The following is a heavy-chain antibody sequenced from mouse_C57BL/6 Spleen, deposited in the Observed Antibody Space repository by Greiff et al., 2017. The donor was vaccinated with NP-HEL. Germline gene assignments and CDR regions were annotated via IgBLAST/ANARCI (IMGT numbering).Heavy chain of an antibody. CDR3: ARSTYYYSSSPYYYAMDY. V-gene: IGHV1-42*01. D-gene: IGHD1-1*01. Sequence: VQLQQSGPELVKPGASVKISCKASGYSFTGYYMNWVKHSPEKSLEWIGEINPSTGGTTYNQKFKAKATLTVDKSSSTAYMQLKSLTSEDSAISYCARSTYYYSSSPYYYAMDYWGQGTSVTVSS. CDR1: GYSFTGYY. J-gene: IGHJ4*01. CDR2: INPSTGGT.